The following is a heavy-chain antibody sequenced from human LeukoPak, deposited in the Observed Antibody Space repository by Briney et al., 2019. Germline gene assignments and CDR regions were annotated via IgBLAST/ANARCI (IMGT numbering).Heavy chain of an antibody. CDR3: ASSGYYYSPTHFDY. CDR1: GGSISSSSYY. V-gene: IGHV4-39*01. J-gene: IGHJ4*02. CDR2: IYYSGST. Sequence: SETLSLTCTVSGGSISSSSYYWGWIRQPPGKGLEWIGSIYYSGSTYYNPSLKSRVTISVDTSKNQFSLKLSSVIAADTAVYYCASSGYYYSPTHFDYWGQGTLVTVSS. D-gene: IGHD3-22*01.